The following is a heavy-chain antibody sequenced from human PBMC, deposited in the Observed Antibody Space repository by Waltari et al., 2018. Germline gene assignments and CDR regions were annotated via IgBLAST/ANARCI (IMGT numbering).Heavy chain of an antibody. D-gene: IGHD3-10*01. V-gene: IGHV3-30*18. Sequence: QVHLVESGGGVGQPGRSLRLSCAASGFTFSSYGMHRVRQAPGKGLECVALISYDGSNKYYADSVKGRFTISRDNSKNTLYLQMSSLRAEDTAVYYCAKVSGSIRDRRGSPPGDYWGQGTLVTISS. CDR2: ISYDGSNK. J-gene: IGHJ4*02. CDR1: GFTFSSYG. CDR3: AKVSGSIRDRRGSPPGDY.